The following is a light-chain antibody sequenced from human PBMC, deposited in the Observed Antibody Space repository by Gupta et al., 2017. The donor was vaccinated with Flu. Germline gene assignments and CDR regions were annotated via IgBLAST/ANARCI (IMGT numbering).Light chain of an antibody. CDR2: AAS. J-gene: IGKJ4*01. Sequence: DTQLSQPPSFLSASVGDRVTITCRASQVISSYLAWYQQRPGKAPKLLIYAASTLQSGVPSRFSGSGSGTEFTLTISSLQTEDFATYYCQQVNSYPLAFGGGTKVEI. CDR1: QVISSY. CDR3: QQVNSYPLA. V-gene: IGKV1-9*01.